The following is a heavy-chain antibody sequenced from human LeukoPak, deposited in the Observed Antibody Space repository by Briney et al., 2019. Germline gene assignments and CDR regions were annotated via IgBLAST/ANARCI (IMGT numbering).Heavy chain of an antibody. V-gene: IGHV3-7*01. J-gene: IGHJ4*02. CDR3: AREGPGGSGSYGY. Sequence: GGSLRLSCAASGFTFSNAWMSWVRQAPGKGLEWVANIKQDGSEKYYVDSVKGRFTISRDNAKNSLYLQMNSLRAEDTAVYYCAREGPGGSGSYGYWGQGTLVTVSS. CDR1: GFTFSNAW. D-gene: IGHD3-10*01. CDR2: IKQDGSEK.